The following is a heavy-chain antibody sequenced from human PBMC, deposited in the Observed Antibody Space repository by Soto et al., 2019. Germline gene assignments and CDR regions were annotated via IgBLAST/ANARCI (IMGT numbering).Heavy chain of an antibody. V-gene: IGHV4-4*02. CDR1: SGSISSSNW. CDR3: ARWGLGTSKFYYFDY. J-gene: IGHJ4*02. D-gene: IGHD1-26*01. CDR2: IYHSGST. Sequence: QVQLQESGPGLVKPSGTLSLTCAVSSGSISSSNWWSWVRQPPGKGLEWIGEIYHSGSTNYNPSLKSRVPISVDKSKNQFSLKLSSVTAADTAVYYCARWGLGTSKFYYFDYWGQGTLVTVSS.